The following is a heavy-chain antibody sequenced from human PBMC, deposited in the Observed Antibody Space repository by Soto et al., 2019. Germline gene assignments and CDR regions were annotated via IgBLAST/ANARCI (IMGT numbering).Heavy chain of an antibody. CDR1: GFTFSSYA. V-gene: IGHV3-23*01. J-gene: IGHJ4*02. Sequence: ASVKVSCSASGFTFSSYAMSWVRQAPGKGLEWVSAISGSGGSTYYADSVKGRFTISRDNSKNTLYLQMNSLRAEDTAVYYCAKDGVDTAMDPEYYFDYWGQGTLVTVSS. CDR2: ISGSGGST. CDR3: AKDGVDTAMDPEYYFDY. D-gene: IGHD5-18*01.